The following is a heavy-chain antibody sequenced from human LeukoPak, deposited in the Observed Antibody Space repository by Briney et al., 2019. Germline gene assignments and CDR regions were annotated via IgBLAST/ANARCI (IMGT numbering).Heavy chain of an antibody. D-gene: IGHD2-21*02. J-gene: IGHJ4*02. Sequence: AGGSLRLSCAASGFTFSSYAMHWVRQAPGKGLEWVAVISYDGSNKYYADSVKGRFTISRDNSKNTLYLQMNSLRAEDTAVYYCARGDDGYWGQGTLVTVSS. CDR2: ISYDGSNK. CDR3: ARGDDGY. V-gene: IGHV3-30-3*01. CDR1: GFTFSSYA.